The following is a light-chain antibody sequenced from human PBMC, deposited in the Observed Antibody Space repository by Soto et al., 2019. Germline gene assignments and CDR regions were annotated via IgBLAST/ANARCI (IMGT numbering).Light chain of an antibody. J-gene: IGKJ4*01. V-gene: IGKV3-15*01. CDR2: GAS. CDR3: QQRSNWPPLT. Sequence: IMMTQSPATLSVSPGEGATLSCRASQSVSSNLAWYQHKPGQAPRLLISGASTRATGIPARFSGSGSGTEFTLTISSLQSEDFAVYYCQQRSNWPPLTFGGGTKVEIK. CDR1: QSVSSN.